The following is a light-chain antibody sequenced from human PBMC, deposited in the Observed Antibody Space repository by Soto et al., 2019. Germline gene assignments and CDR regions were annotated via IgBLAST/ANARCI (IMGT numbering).Light chain of an antibody. CDR1: SSDVGAYNR. V-gene: IGLV2-14*01. Sequence: QSVLTQPASVSGSPGQSITISCTGTSSDVGAYNRVSWYQQYPGQAPKVIIYEVSNRPSGVSYRFSGSKSGNTASLTISGLQAEDEADYYCNAFTTTSTYVFGTGTEVTVL. CDR2: EVS. CDR3: NAFTTTSTYV. J-gene: IGLJ1*01.